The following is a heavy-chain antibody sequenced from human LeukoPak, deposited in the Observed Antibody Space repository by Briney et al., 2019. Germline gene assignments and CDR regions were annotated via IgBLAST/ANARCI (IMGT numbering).Heavy chain of an antibody. CDR2: ISSASTTK. V-gene: IGHV3-48*02. CDR3: TSGGCFHDDY. D-gene: IGHD3-3*01. CDR1: GSTPSTVT. J-gene: IGHJ4*02. Sequence: PGGSRSPAWAPSGSTPSTVTMRWVRQAPGKGLEWVAYISSASTTKQYADSVNGRFSVSRDNAKSSLYLQMNSLRDEDTAVYYCTSGGCFHDDYWDRGILVSVSS.